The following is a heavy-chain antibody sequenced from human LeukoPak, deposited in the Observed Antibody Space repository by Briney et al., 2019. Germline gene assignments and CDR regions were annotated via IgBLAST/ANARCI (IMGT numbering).Heavy chain of an antibody. J-gene: IGHJ4*02. D-gene: IGHD4-17*01. CDR2: INHSGYT. V-gene: IGHV4-34*01. Sequence: SETLSLTCAVSGVSFNDYYWSWVRQTPGKGLEWIGEINHSGYTNDSPSLKSRVTISIDTSRKQFSLNLRSVTVADTGIYYCTRMTTAHDYWGQGTLVTVSS. CDR3: TRMTTAHDY. CDR1: GVSFNDYY.